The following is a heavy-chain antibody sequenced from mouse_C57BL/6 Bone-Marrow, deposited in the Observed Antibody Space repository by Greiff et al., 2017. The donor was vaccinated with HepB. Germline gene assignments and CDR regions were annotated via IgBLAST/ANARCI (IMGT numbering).Heavy chain of an antibody. V-gene: IGHV1-59*01. D-gene: IGHD3-2*02. Sequence: QVQLQQPGAELVRPGTSVKLSCKASGYTFTSYWMHWVKQRPGQGLEWIGVIDPSDSYTNYNQKFKGKATLTVDTSYSTAYMQLSSLTSEDSAVYYCARQLRLRFAYWGQGTLVTVSA. J-gene: IGHJ3*01. CDR2: IDPSDSYT. CDR3: ARQLRLRFAY. CDR1: GYTFTSYW.